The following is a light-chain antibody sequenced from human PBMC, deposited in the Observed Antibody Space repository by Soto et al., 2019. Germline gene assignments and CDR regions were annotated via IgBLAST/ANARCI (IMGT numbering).Light chain of an antibody. J-gene: IGKJ5*01. CDR3: QQYGSSPIT. CDR1: QSVGSGY. CDR2: GAS. Sequence: EIVLTQSPGTLSLSPGERATLSCRASQSVGSGYLAWYQQKPGQAPRLLIYGASSRATGIPDRFSGSGSGTDFTLTISRLEPEDFAVYYWQQYGSSPITFGQGTRLEIK. V-gene: IGKV3-20*01.